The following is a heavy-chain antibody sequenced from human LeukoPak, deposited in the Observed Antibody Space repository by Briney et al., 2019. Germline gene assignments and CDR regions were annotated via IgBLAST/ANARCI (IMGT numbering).Heavy chain of an antibody. CDR3: ARDGTVVTPSYYGMDV. D-gene: IGHD2-21*02. CDR2: ISSSGSTI. Sequence: KPGGSLRLSCAASGFTFSDYYMSWIRQAPGKGLEWVSYISSSGSTIYYADSVKGRFTISRDNAKNSLYLQMNSLRAEDTAVYYCARDGTVVTPSYYGMDVWGQGTTVTVSS. V-gene: IGHV3-11*04. J-gene: IGHJ6*02. CDR1: GFTFSDYY.